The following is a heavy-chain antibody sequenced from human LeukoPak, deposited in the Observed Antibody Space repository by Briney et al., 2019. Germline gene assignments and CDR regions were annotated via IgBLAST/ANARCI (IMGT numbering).Heavy chain of an antibody. J-gene: IGHJ4*02. CDR2: INHSGSA. V-gene: IGHV4-34*01. Sequence: PSETLSLTCGVYGGSFSGYYWSWIRQSAGKGLEWIGEINHSGSANYNLSLKSRVTISVDTSKKQFSLKLSSVTAADTAVYYCARGGLTSSSWYKYFDFWGQGTQVTVSS. CDR3: ARGGLTSSSWYKYFDF. D-gene: IGHD6-13*01. CDR1: GGSFSGYY.